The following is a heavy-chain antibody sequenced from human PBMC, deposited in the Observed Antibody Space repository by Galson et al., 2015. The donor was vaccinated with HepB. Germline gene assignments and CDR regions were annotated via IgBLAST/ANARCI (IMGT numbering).Heavy chain of an antibody. D-gene: IGHD6-19*01. J-gene: IGHJ3*02. Sequence: CAISGDSVSSNSAAWNWIRQSPSRGLEWLGRTYYRSKWYNDYAVSVKSRITINPDTSKNQFSLQLNSVTPEDTAVYYCARVGGIAVAEAAFDIWGQGTMVTVSS. CDR3: ARVGGIAVAEAAFDI. CDR1: GDSVSSNSAA. CDR2: TYYRSKWYN. V-gene: IGHV6-1*01.